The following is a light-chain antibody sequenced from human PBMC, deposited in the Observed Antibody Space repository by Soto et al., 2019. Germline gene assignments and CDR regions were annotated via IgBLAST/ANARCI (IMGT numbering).Light chain of an antibody. J-gene: IGKJ1*01. V-gene: IGKV3-20*01. CDR1: KSVSKN. Sequence: EIVLTQSPATLSLSPGERATLSCRASKSVSKNLAWYQQKPGQAPRLLIYGASSRATGIPDRFSGSGSGTDFTLTISRLEPEDFAVYYCQQYGSSPWTFGQGTKVDIK. CDR2: GAS. CDR3: QQYGSSPWT.